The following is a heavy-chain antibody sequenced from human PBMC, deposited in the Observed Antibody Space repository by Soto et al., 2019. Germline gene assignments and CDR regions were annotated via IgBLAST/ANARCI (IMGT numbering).Heavy chain of an antibody. J-gene: IGHJ6*02. Sequence: QVQLVQSGAEVKKPGSSVKVSCKASGGTFSTYAISWVRQAPGQGLEWMGGIIPIFGTANYAQKFQGRVTIPAYESTRTAYTELSSLRSADTAVYYCAIKSSRWYHDYYANIAVWGQGTTGNVSS. CDR3: AIKSSRWYHDYYANIAV. CDR1: GGTFSTYA. V-gene: IGHV1-69*01. CDR2: IIPIFGTA. D-gene: IGHD6-13*01.